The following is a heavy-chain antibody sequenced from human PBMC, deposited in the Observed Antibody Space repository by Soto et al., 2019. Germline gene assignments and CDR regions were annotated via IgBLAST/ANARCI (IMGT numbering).Heavy chain of an antibody. V-gene: IGHV3-21*01. CDR2: ISSSGSYI. CDR1: GFTFSSYS. Sequence: PGGSLRLSCAASGFTFSSYSMNWVRQAPGKGLEWVSSISSSGSYIYYADSVKGRFTISRDNAKNSLYLQMNSLRAEDTAVYYCARDPHGDHPFDYWGQGTLVTVSS. J-gene: IGHJ4*02. D-gene: IGHD4-17*01. CDR3: ARDPHGDHPFDY.